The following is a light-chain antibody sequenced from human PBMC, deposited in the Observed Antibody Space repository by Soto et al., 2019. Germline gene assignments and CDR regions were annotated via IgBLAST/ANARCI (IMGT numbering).Light chain of an antibody. J-gene: IGKJ4*01. CDR1: QGISSY. CDR2: AAS. V-gene: IGKV1-8*01. Sequence: PMTQSPCAFAAVTEDTGPSTTSASQGISSYLAWYQQKPGKAPKLLIYAASTVQSGVPSRFSGSGSGTDFTLTISCLQSEDFAAYYCQQYYGYPLTFGGGTKVDIK. CDR3: QQYYGYPLT.